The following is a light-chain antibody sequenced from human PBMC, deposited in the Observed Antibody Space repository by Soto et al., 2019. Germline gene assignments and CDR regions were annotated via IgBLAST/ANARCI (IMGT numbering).Light chain of an antibody. CDR1: QAIGTY. CDR2: DAS. J-gene: IGKJ4*01. V-gene: IGKV3-11*01. CDR3: QQRNNWPLT. Sequence: EVVLTQSPATLSLSPGESATLSCSASQAIGTYLAWYQHKPGQVPRLLIHDASNRATGDPVRFSGGGSGTDFTLTISSLAPEDFVVYYCQQRNNWPLTFGGGTKVEI.